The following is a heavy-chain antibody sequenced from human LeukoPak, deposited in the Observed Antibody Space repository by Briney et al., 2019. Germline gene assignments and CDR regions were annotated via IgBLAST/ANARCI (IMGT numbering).Heavy chain of an antibody. D-gene: IGHD3-3*01. V-gene: IGHV4-30-4*01. Sequence: SETLSLTCTVSGGSISSGDYYWSWIRQPPGKGLEWIGYIYYSGSTYYNPSLKSRVTISVDTSKNQFSLKLSSVTAADTAVYYCARAEGSITIFGSTNLYFDYWGQGTLVTVSS. CDR3: ARAEGSITIFGSTNLYFDY. J-gene: IGHJ4*02. CDR1: GGSISSGDYY. CDR2: IYYSGST.